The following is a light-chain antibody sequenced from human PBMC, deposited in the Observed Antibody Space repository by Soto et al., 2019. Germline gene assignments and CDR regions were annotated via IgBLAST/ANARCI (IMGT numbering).Light chain of an antibody. J-gene: IGLJ1*01. CDR1: SSDVGTYNY. Sequence: QSVLTQPASVSGSPGQSIAISCTGTSSDVGTYNYVAWYQQHPGTAPKLLIYDVSNRPSGVSDRFSGSKSGNTASLTISGLQAEDEADYYCTSCTSSDTYVFGTGTKVTVL. CDR2: DVS. CDR3: TSCTSSDTYV. V-gene: IGLV2-14*03.